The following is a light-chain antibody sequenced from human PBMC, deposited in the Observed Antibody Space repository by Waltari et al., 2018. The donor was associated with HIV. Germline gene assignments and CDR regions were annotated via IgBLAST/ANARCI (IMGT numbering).Light chain of an antibody. V-gene: IGKV1-5*03. J-gene: IGKJ1*01. CDR3: QQYDSYPWT. CDR2: SAS. Sequence: DIQMTQSPPSLFASLGDRVTITCRVSQSVTSYLAWYQQRLGSSPNLLIYSASTLVTGVSSTVSASGSGTHFTLTITNLQPDDVATYFCQQYDSYPWTFGQGTRV. CDR1: QSVTSY.